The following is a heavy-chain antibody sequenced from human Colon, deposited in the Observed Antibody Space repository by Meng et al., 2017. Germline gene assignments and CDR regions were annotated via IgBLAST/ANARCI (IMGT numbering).Heavy chain of an antibody. V-gene: IGHV4-61*01. D-gene: IGHD6-19*01. CDR1: GGSVSSGSHY. CDR2: IFHSGTT. Sequence: QVQLQESGPGLVRPSETLSLTCNVSGGSVSSGSHYWSWIRQPPGKGLEWIGYIFHSGTTKYNPSLKSRVSMSVDTTKNQFYLKLTSVTVADTAVFYCARLIAGWPFYFDYWGQGILVTVSS. J-gene: IGHJ4*02. CDR3: ARLIAGWPFYFDY.